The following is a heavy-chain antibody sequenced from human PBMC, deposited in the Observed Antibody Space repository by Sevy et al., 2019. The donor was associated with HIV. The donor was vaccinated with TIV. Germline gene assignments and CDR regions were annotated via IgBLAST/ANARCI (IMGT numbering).Heavy chain of an antibody. D-gene: IGHD6-19*01. CDR1: GGSISSSSYY. CDR2: IYYSGST. V-gene: IGHV4-39*01. CDR3: ARHIGYSSEHAFDI. Sequence: SETLSLTCTVSGGSISSSSYYWGWIRQPPGKGLEWIGSIYYSGSTYYNPSLKSRVTISVDTSKNQFSLRLSSVTAADTAVYYCARHIGYSSEHAFDIWGQGTMVTVSS. J-gene: IGHJ3*02.